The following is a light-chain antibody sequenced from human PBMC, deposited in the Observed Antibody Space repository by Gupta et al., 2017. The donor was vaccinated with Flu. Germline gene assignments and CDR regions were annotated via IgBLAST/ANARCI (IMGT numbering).Light chain of an antibody. CDR1: SGPSNYA. J-gene: IGLJ3*02. CDR2: VDSDGSN. Sequence: QLVLPHSPSASASLGASVKLTCPLSSGPSNYALAWPQQQAKRGTRYVMKVDSDGSNKKGDEVPDRFSGSSSGAERYLTISSSHAEDEGDYYCQTWGAGIWVFGGGTKLTVL. CDR3: QTWGAGIWV. V-gene: IGLV4-69*01.